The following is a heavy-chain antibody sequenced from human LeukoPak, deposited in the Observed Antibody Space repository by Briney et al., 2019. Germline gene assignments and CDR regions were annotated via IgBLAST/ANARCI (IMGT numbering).Heavy chain of an antibody. J-gene: IGHJ4*02. CDR1: GFTFSSYA. D-gene: IGHD5-18*01. V-gene: IGHV3-30-3*01. Sequence: GGSLRLSCAASGFTFSSYAMHWVRQAPGKGLEWVAVISYDGSNKYYADSVKGRFTISRDNSKNTLYLQMNSLRAEDTAVYYCASELIMLEYSYGYGDYWGQGTLVTVSS. CDR2: ISYDGSNK. CDR3: ASELIMLEYSYGYGDY.